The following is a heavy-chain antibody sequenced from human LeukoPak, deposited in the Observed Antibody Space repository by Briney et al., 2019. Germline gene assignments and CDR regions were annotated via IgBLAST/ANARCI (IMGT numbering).Heavy chain of an antibody. CDR1: GYTFTCYY. CDR3: AREGPGGQVMDV. V-gene: IGHV1-2*02. J-gene: IGHJ6*02. CDR2: INPNSGGT. D-gene: IGHD1-14*01. Sequence: ASVKVSCKASGYTFTCYYMHWVRQAPGQGLEWMGWINPNSGGTNYAQKFQGRVTMTRDTSISTAYMELSRLRSDDTAVYYCAREGPGGQVMDVWGQGTTVTVSS.